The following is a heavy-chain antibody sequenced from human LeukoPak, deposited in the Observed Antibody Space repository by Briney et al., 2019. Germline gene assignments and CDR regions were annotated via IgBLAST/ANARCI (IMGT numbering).Heavy chain of an antibody. CDR3: ARSRGRYCSSTSCYTAFDY. CDR1: GFTFSSYA. V-gene: IGHV3-30-3*01. CDR2: ISYDGSNK. Sequence: GGSLRLSCAASGFTFSSYAMHWVRQAPGKGLEWVAVISYDGSNKYYADSVKGRFTTSRDNSKNTLYLQMNSLRAEDTAVYYCARSRGRYCSSTSCYTAFDYWGQGTLVTVSS. D-gene: IGHD2-2*02. J-gene: IGHJ4*02.